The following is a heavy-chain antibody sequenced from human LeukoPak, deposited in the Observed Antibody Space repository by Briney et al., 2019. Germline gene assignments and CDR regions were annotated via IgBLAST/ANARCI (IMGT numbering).Heavy chain of an antibody. CDR2: IYQSGST. CDR1: GGPISSGGYS. CDR3: ARAYYDSSARTYYFDY. V-gene: IGHV4-30-2*01. J-gene: IGHJ4*02. Sequence: SETLSLTCAVSGGPISSGGYSWSWIRQPPGKGLEWIGYIYQSGSTYYNPSLKSRVTISVDSSKNQFSLKLTSVTAADTAVYYCARAYYDSSARTYYFDYWGQGTLVTVSS. D-gene: IGHD3-22*01.